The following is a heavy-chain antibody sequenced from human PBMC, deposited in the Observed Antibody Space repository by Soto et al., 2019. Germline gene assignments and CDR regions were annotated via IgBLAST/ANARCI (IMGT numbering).Heavy chain of an antibody. Sequence: QVQLVESGGGVVQPGTSLRLSCTVSGFTFNSYGIHWVRQAPGKGLERLALIEYNAKNRFYADSVKGRLCISRDNSRNPVYLQVNGLRAEDTAVYYCAREGDDYCSGTRCFHYYGLDVWGQGTTVIVSS. V-gene: IGHV3-33*05. CDR1: GFTFNSYG. J-gene: IGHJ6*02. CDR3: AREGDDYCSGTRCFHYYGLDV. D-gene: IGHD2-15*01. CDR2: IEYNAKNR.